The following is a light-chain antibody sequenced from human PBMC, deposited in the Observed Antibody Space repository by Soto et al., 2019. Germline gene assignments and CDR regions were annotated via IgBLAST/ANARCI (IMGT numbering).Light chain of an antibody. V-gene: IGKV3-11*01. CDR1: QSVSSY. CDR3: QQRSNWLDA. CDR2: AAS. J-gene: IGKJ1*01. Sequence: EIVLTQSPATLSLSPGERATLSCRASQSVSSYLAWYQQKPGQAPRLLIYAASNRATGIPARFSGSGSGTDFTLTISSLEPEDFAVYYCQQRSNWLDAFGQGTKVEIK.